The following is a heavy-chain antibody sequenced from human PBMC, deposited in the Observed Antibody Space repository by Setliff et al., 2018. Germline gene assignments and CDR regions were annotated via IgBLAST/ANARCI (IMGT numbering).Heavy chain of an antibody. D-gene: IGHD6-6*01. CDR3: ARGRIAERPEAIDY. J-gene: IGHJ4*02. CDR2: INHRGFT. Sequence: ETLSLTCAVYGESFDNHYWTWIRQPPGERLEWIGEINHRGFTDYKPSLKSRLTMSVDTSRNQFSLNLGSVTAADTGVYYCARGRIAERPEAIDYWGQGTPVTVSS. V-gene: IGHV4-34*01. CDR1: GESFDNHY.